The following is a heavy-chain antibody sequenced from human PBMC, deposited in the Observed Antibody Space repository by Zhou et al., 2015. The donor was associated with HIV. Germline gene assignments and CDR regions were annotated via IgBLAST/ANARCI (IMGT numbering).Heavy chain of an antibody. CDR1: GYTFSKFY. D-gene: IGHD3-10*02. V-gene: IGHV1-46*01. CDR3: ARDATFHYGRGGVRYSPGN. J-gene: IGHJ4*02. CDR2: VDPSRGGA. Sequence: QVRLLQSGTEVKKPGASVNVSCETSGYTFSKFYIHWLRQAPGKGPEWMAIVDPSRGGARVAEEFQGRVIMTSDTSKSTVFMEMRSLTPDDTATYYCARDATFHYGRGGVRYSPGNWGQGTLVIVS.